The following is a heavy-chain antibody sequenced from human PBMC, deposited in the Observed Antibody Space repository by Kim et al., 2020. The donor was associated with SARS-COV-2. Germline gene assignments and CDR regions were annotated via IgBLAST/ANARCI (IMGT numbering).Heavy chain of an antibody. V-gene: IGHV1-69*04. Sequence: IANYAQKFQGGVTITADKSTSTAYMELSSLRSEDTAVYYCARDSSSWFDPWGQGTLVTVSS. CDR2: IA. CDR3: ARDSSSWFDP. D-gene: IGHD6-13*01. J-gene: IGHJ5*02.